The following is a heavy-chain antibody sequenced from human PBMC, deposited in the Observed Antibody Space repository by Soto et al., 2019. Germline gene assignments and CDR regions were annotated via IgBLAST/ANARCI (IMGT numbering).Heavy chain of an antibody. CDR1: GASLGGFH. CDR3: ARSPLGYDYVRQTWREVGDSFAI. D-gene: IGHD3-16*01. Sequence: SETLSLTCAIYGASLGGFHWTWLRQAPGKGLEWIGELIHGGSTNYNPSLKSRVSFSLDTSKNQFSLHLMSVTAADTAVYYCARSPLGYDYVRQTWREVGDSFAIWGRGTMVTVSS. J-gene: IGHJ3*02. CDR2: LIHGGST. V-gene: IGHV4-34*12.